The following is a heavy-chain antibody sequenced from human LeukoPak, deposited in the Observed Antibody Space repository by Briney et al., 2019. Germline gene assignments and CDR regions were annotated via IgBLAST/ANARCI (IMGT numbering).Heavy chain of an antibody. CDR2: INHSGST. V-gene: IGHV4-34*01. CDR3: AREAITVTIY. CDR1: GGSFSGYY. D-gene: IGHD4-11*01. J-gene: IGHJ4*02. Sequence: SETLSLTCAVYGGSFSGYYWSWIRQPPGKGLEWIGEINHSGSTNYNPSLKSRVTISVDTSKNQFSLKLSSVTAADTAVYYCAREAITVTIYWGQGTLVTVSS.